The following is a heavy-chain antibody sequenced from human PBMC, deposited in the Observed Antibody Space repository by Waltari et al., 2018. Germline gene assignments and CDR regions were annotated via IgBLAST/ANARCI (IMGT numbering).Heavy chain of an antibody. J-gene: IGHJ4*02. Sequence: EVQLVESGGGLVKPGGSLRVSCTASVLPFSSAWVSWVRQAPGKGLEWVARIKGKTDAETTDYAAPVKGRFTISRDDSKNTLYLQMNSLETDDTAVYYCTTVYYGSGNYYNAEVWGQGTLVTVSS. V-gene: IGHV3-15*01. CDR2: IKGKTDAETT. D-gene: IGHD3-10*01. CDR3: TTVYYGSGNYYNAEV. CDR1: VLPFSSAW.